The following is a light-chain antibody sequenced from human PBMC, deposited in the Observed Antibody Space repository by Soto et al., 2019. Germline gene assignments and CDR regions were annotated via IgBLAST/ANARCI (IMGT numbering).Light chain of an antibody. CDR1: QGISSY. CDR2: AAS. Sequence: AIRMTQSPSSFSACTGDRVTITCRASQGISSYLAWYQQKPGKAPKLLIYAASTLQSGVPSRFSGSGSGTDFTLTISCLQSEDFATYYCQQYYSYPRTFGQGTKVAIK. J-gene: IGKJ1*01. CDR3: QQYYSYPRT. V-gene: IGKV1-8*01.